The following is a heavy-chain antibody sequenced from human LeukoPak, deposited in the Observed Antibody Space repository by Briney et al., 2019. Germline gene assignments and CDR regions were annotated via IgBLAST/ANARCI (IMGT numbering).Heavy chain of an antibody. J-gene: IGHJ4*02. V-gene: IGHV4-59*01. CDR3: ARETTMVPGDY. Sequence: PSETLSLTCTVSGGSISSYYWSWIRQPPGKGLEWIGNIYYSGSTNYNPSLKSRVTISVDTSKNQFSLKLSSVTAADTAVYYCARETTMVPGDYWGQGTLVTVSS. CDR1: GGSISSYY. D-gene: IGHD3-10*01. CDR2: IYYSGST.